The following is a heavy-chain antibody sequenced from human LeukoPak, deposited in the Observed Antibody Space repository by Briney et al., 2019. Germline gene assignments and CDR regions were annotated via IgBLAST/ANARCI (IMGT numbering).Heavy chain of an antibody. V-gene: IGHV1-8*01. CDR3: ARDQSASLNYFDY. Sequence: ASVKVSCKASGYTFTSYDINWVRQATGQGLEWMGWMNPNSGNTGYAQKFQGRLTMTRDTSTSTVYMELSRLKSEDTAMYYCARDQSASLNYFDYWGQGTLVTVSS. CDR2: MNPNSGNT. CDR1: GYTFTSYD. J-gene: IGHJ4*02.